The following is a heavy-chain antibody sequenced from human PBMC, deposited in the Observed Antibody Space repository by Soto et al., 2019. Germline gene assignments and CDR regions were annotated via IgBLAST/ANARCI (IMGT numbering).Heavy chain of an antibody. J-gene: IGHJ4*02. D-gene: IGHD3-9*01. CDR2: INPNSGGT. CDR1: GYTFTGYY. CDR3: ARDLISLILTDYSLNDY. V-gene: IGHV1-2*02. Sequence: GASVKLSCKASGYTFTGYYMHWVRQAPGQGLEWMGWINPNSGGTNYAQKFQGRVTMTRDTSISTAYMELSRLRSDDTAVYYCARDLISLILTDYSLNDYWGQG.